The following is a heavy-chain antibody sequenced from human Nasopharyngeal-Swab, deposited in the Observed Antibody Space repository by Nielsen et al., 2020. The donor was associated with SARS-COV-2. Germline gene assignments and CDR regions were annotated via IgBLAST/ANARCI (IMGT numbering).Heavy chain of an antibody. D-gene: IGHD6-19*01. CDR3: ARTLMSGWYPNTYYYGMDV. J-gene: IGHJ6*02. V-gene: IGHV4-34*09. CDR2: INHSGST. Sequence: PGKGLEWIGEINHSGSTYYNPSLKSRVTISVDTSKNQFSLKLSSVTAADTAVYYCARTLMSGWYPNTYYYGMDVWGQGTTVTVSS.